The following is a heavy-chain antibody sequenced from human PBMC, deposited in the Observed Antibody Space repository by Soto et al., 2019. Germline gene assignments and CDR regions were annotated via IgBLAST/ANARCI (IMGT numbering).Heavy chain of an antibody. V-gene: IGHV3-9*01. CDR2: ISWNSGSI. CDR1: GFTFDDYA. D-gene: IGHD2-8*01. Sequence: SLRLSCAASGFTFDDYAMHWVRQAPGKGLEWVSGISWNSGSIGYADSVKGRFTISRDNAKNSLYLQMNSLRAEDTAVYYCARADILPGDYWGQGTLVTVSS. CDR3: ARADILPGDY. J-gene: IGHJ4*02.